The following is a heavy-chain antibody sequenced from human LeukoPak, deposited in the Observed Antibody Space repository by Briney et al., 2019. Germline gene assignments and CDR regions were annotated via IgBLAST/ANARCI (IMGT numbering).Heavy chain of an antibody. V-gene: IGHV4-34*01. CDR1: GGSFSGYY. CDR2: INHSGST. Sequence: SETLSLTCAVYGGSFSGYYWSWIRQPPGKGLEWIGEINHSGSTNYNPSLKSRVTISVDTSKNQFSLKLSSVTAADTAVYYCARGRGYCSGGSCRRYRLYFDYWGQGTLVTVSS. CDR3: ARGRGYCSGGSCRRYRLYFDY. D-gene: IGHD2-15*01. J-gene: IGHJ4*02.